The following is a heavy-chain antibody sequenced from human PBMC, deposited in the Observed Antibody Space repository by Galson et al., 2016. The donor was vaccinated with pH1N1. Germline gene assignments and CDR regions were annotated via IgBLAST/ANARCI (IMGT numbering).Heavy chain of an antibody. CDR2: MNPADGGS. CDR3: ARESLNGYSPGGMDV. D-gene: IGHD1-1*01. CDR1: GYIFTRYY. Sequence: SVKVSCKASGYIFTRYYIHWLRQAPGQGLEWMAVMNPADGGSICNQKFQGRVTMTRNTSISTAYMDLSSLRFEDTAVYYCARESLNGYSPGGMDVWGQGTTVTVSS. V-gene: IGHV1-46*01. J-gene: IGHJ6*02.